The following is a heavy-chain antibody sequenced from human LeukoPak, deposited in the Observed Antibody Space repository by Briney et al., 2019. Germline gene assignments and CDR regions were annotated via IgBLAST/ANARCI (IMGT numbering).Heavy chain of an antibody. Sequence: PGGSLRLSCAASGFTFSSYEMNWVRQAQGKGLEWVSYRFTISRENARNSLYLQMNSLRAEDTAVYYCARSTPNASYRLYWGQGTLVTVSS. CDR1: GFTFSSYE. D-gene: IGHD1-1*01. CDR3: ARSTPNASYRLY. J-gene: IGHJ4*02. V-gene: IGHV3-48*03.